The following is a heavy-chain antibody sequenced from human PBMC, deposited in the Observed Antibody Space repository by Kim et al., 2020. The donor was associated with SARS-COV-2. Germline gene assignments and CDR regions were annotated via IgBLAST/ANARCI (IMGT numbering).Heavy chain of an antibody. D-gene: IGHD3-16*02. CDR1: GFTFGDYA. CDR2: ISWNSGSI. V-gene: IGHV3-9*01. Sequence: GGSLRLSCAASGFTFGDYAMHWVRQAPGKGLEWVSGISWNSGSIGYADSVKGRFTISRDNAKNSLYLQMNSLRAEDTALYYCAKGFMITFGGVIVMPYDYWGQGTLVTVSS. J-gene: IGHJ4*02. CDR3: AKGFMITFGGVIVMPYDY.